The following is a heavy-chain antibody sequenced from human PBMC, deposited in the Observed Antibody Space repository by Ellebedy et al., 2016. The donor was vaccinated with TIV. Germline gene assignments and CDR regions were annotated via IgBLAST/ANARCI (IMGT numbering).Heavy chain of an antibody. Sequence: MPSETLSLTCTVSGGSISTTGYYWGWIRQPPGKGLEWIGSIAYSGTTYYNPSLKNRVTISVDTSKIQFSLKLSSVTAADTAVYYCANARRDGYTYYYYGLDVWGQGTTVTVSS. CDR1: GGSISTTGYY. V-gene: IGHV4-39*01. CDR3: ANARRDGYTYYYYGLDV. D-gene: IGHD5-24*01. CDR2: IAYSGTT. J-gene: IGHJ6*02.